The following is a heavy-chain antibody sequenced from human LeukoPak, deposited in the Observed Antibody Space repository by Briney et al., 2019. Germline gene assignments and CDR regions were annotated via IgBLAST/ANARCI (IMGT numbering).Heavy chain of an antibody. V-gene: IGHV4-59*08. D-gene: IGHD6-19*01. J-gene: IGHJ4*02. CDR1: GGSISSYY. Sequence: SETLPLTCTVSGGSISSYYWSWIRQPPGKGLEWIGYIYYSGSTNYNPSLKSRVTISVDTSKNQFSLKLSSVTAADTAVYYCARQGIAVAGIGYYFDYWGQGTLVTVSS. CDR3: ARQGIAVAGIGYYFDY. CDR2: IYYSGST.